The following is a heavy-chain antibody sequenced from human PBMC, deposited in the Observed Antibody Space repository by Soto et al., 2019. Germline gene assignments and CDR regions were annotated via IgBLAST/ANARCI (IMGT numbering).Heavy chain of an antibody. Sequence: SETLSLTCTVSGGSIGSSRYYWGWIRQPPGKGLEWIGSIYYSGSTYYNPSLKSRVTISVDTSKNQFSLKLSSVTAADTAVYYCARLTDIVVLVAARLATAFDIWGQGTMVTVSS. D-gene: IGHD2-15*01. CDR2: IYYSGST. V-gene: IGHV4-39*01. J-gene: IGHJ3*02. CDR1: GGSIGSSRYY. CDR3: ARLTDIVVLVAARLATAFDI.